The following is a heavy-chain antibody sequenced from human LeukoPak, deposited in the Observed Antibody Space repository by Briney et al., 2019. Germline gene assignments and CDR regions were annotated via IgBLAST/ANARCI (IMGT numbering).Heavy chain of an antibody. D-gene: IGHD3-16*01. J-gene: IGHJ5*02. V-gene: IGHV1-2*02. CDR3: ARGGTYNWFDP. CDR2: INSNSGGT. CDR1: GYTFTGYY. Sequence: GASVTVSCKASGYTFTGYYIHWVRQAPGQGLEWMGWINSNSGGTNYAQKFQGRVTVTRDTSISTTYMELSSLRSDDTAVYFCARGGTYNWFDPWGQGTLATVSS.